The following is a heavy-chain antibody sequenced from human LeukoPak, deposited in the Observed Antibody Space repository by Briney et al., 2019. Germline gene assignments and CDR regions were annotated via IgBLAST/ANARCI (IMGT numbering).Heavy chain of an antibody. V-gene: IGHV3-21*01. CDR3: ARDVVLTGYYRPFDY. J-gene: IGHJ4*02. D-gene: IGHD3-9*01. CDR2: ISSSSSYI. Sequence: GGSLRLSCAASGFTFSSYSMNWVRQAPGKGLEWVSSISSSSSYIYYADSVKGRFTISRDNAKNSLYLQMNSLRAEDTAVYYCARDVVLTGYYRPFDYWGQGTLVTVSP. CDR1: GFTFSSYS.